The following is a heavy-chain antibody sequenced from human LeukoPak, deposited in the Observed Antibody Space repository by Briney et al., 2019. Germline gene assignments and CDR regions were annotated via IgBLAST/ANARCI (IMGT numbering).Heavy chain of an antibody. CDR1: GYNFTSYW. J-gene: IGHJ3*02. CDR3: ARGVEMATLNAFDI. D-gene: IGHD5-24*01. Sequence: GASLQISCKGSGYNFTSYWIGWVRQLPGKGLEWMGITYPGDSDTRYSPSFQGQVTISADKSISTAYLQWSSLRASDTAMHYCARGVEMATLNAFDIWGQGTMVTVSS. CDR2: TYPGDSDT. V-gene: IGHV5-51*01.